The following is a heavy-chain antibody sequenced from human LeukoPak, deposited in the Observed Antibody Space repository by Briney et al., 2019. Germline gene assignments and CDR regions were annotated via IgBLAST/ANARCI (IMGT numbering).Heavy chain of an antibody. CDR3: AKDPTYYYGSGSLYGMDV. V-gene: IGHV3-23*01. D-gene: IGHD3-10*01. Sequence: GGSLRLSCAASGFTFSSYAMSWVRQAPGKGLEWVSAISGSGGSTYYADPVKGRFTISRDNSKNTLYLQMNSLRAEDTAVYYCAKDPTYYYGSGSLYGMDVWGQGTTVTVSS. J-gene: IGHJ6*02. CDR1: GFTFSSYA. CDR2: ISGSGGST.